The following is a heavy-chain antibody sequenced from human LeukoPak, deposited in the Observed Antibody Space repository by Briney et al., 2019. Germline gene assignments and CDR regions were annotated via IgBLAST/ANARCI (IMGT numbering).Heavy chain of an antibody. CDR2: ISYDGSNK. V-gene: IGHV3-30-3*01. CDR1: GFTFSSYA. J-gene: IGHJ4*02. D-gene: IGHD1-26*01. Sequence: PGGSLRLSCAASGFTFSSYAMHWVRQAPGKGLEWVAVISYDGSNKYYADSVKGRFTISRDNSKNTLYLQMNSLRAEDTAVYYCARAPRSGSYDYWGQGTLVTVSS. CDR3: ARAPRSGSYDY.